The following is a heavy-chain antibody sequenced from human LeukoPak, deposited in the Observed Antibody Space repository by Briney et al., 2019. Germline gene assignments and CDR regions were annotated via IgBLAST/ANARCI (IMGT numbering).Heavy chain of an antibody. J-gene: IGHJ2*01. CDR1: GGSVSTYY. CDR3: ARFHSGPSGWYVLWYFDL. V-gene: IGHV4-4*09. D-gene: IGHD6-19*01. Sequence: SETLSLTCTVSGGSVSTYYWSWIRQPPGKGREWIGYIYNSESTEYNSSLESRVTMSVDTSKNQLYLKLSSVTAADTAVYYCARFHSGPSGWYVLWYFDLWGRGTLVTVSS. CDR2: IYNSEST.